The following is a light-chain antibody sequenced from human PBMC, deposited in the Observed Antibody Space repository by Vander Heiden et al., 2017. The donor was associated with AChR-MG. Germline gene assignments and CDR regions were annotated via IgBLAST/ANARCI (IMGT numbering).Light chain of an antibody. CDR3: QVWDSTYDHPYV. V-gene: IGLV3-21*02. Sequence: SNVLTQTPSVSVAPGQTATITCGGSNIGSISVHWYQQKAGQAPVVVVYDDSGRPSGIPERFSGTHSGDTATLTISRVEAGDEADYYCQVWDSTYDHPYVSGGGTRVTVL. J-gene: IGLJ1*01. CDR2: DDS. CDR1: NIGSIS.